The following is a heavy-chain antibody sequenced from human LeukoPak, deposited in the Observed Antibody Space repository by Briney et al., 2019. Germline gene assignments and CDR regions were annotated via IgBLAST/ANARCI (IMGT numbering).Heavy chain of an antibody. V-gene: IGHV3-48*04. Sequence: PGGSLRLSCAASGFTFSTYSMNWVRQAPGKGLEWVSYISSSSSIMYYADSVKGRFTISRDNAKNSLYLQMNSLRAEDTAVYYCARVSTSWPLDYWGQGTLVAVSS. CDR2: ISSSSSIM. CDR3: ARVSTSWPLDY. D-gene: IGHD2-2*01. J-gene: IGHJ4*02. CDR1: GFTFSTYS.